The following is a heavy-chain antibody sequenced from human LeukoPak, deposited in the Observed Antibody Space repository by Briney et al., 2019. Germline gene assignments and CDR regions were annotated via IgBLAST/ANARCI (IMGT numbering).Heavy chain of an antibody. CDR3: ARSIAAAGEFDY. J-gene: IGHJ4*02. CDR2: IIPIFGTA. V-gene: IGHV1-69*05. D-gene: IGHD6-13*01. CDR1: GGTFSSYA. Sequence: GSSVRVSCTASGGTFSSYATSWARQAPGQGLEWMGGIIPIFGTANYAQKFQGRVTITTDESTSTAYMEMSSLRSEDTAVYYCARSIAAAGEFDYWGQGTLVTVSS.